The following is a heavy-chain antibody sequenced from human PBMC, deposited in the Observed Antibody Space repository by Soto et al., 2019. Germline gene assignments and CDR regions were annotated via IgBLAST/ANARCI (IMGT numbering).Heavy chain of an antibody. CDR3: ARDSGIVVVPAAPGVYYYYGMDV. CDR2: IIPIFGTA. V-gene: IGHV1-69*13. D-gene: IGHD2-2*01. J-gene: IGHJ6*02. CDR1: GGTFSSYA. Sequence: SGHVSCKAAGGTFSSYAISWVRQAPGQGLEWMGGIIPIFGTANYAQKFQGRVKITADESTSTAYMELRSLRSDDTAVYYCARDSGIVVVPAAPGVYYYYGMDVWGQGTTVTVSS.